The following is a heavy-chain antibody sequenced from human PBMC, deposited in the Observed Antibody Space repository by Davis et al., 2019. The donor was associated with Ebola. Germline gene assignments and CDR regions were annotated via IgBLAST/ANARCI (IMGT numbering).Heavy chain of an antibody. CDR2: ISSSSSYT. J-gene: IGHJ6*02. CDR3: ARDLGIDLTTVTTVYYYYGMDV. D-gene: IGHD4-17*01. V-gene: IGHV3-11*06. Sequence: GGSLRLSCAASGFTFSDYYMSWIRQAPGKGLEWVSYISSSSSYTNYADSVKGRFTISRDNSKNTLYLQMNSLRAEDTAVYYCARDLGIDLTTVTTVYYYYGMDVWGQGTTVTVSS. CDR1: GFTFSDYY.